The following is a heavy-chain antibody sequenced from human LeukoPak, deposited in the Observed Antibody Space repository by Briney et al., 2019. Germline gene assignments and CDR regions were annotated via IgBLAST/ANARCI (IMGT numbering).Heavy chain of an antibody. CDR2: IIPIFGTA. D-gene: IGHD3-22*01. Sequence: GGSVKVSCKASGGTFSSYAISWVRQAPGQGLEWMGGIIPIFGTANYAQKFQGRVTITADESTSTAYMELSSLRSEDTAVYYCARNNYYDTTFDPWGQGTLVTVSS. V-gene: IGHV1-69*13. J-gene: IGHJ5*02. CDR1: GGTFSSYA. CDR3: ARNNYYDTTFDP.